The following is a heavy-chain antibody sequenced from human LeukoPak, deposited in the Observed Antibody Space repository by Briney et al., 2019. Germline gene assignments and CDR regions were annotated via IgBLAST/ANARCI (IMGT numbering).Heavy chain of an antibody. J-gene: IGHJ4*02. CDR3: AKDSSSSWFGGDSK. V-gene: IGHV3-30*18. CDR2: ISTDGSNK. Sequence: TGGSLRLSCAASGSTFSNYGLHWVRQAPGKGLEWVALISTDGSNKNYADSVKGRFTISRDNSKNTLYLQMNSLRAEDTGVYYCAKDSSSSWFGGDSKWGQGTLVTVSS. D-gene: IGHD6-13*01. CDR1: GSTFSNYG.